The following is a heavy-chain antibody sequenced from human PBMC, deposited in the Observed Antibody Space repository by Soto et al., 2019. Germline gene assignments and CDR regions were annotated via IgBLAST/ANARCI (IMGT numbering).Heavy chain of an antibody. CDR2: INPNSGGT. J-gene: IGHJ4*02. CDR1: GYTFTGYY. CDR3: ARADLYSSSYTDY. D-gene: IGHD6-6*01. V-gene: IGHV1-2*02. Sequence: SVKESCKASGYTFTGYYMHWVRQAPGQGLEWMGWINPNSGGTNYAQKFQGRVTMTRDTSISTAYMELSRLRSDDTAVYYCARADLYSSSYTDYWGQGTLVTVSS.